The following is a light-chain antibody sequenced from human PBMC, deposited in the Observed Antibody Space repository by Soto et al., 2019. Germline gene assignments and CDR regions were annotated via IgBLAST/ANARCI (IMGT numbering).Light chain of an antibody. J-gene: IGLJ1*01. V-gene: IGLV2-18*01. CDR1: TSDVGSYNR. CDR3: SLYISGSTYV. Sequence: SALTQPPSVSGSPGQSVTISYTGTTSDVGSYNRLSWYQQPPGTAPKLITYEVNTRPSGVPDRFSGSKSGSTASLTISGLQAEDEADYYCSLYISGSTYVFGTGTKVTVL. CDR2: EVN.